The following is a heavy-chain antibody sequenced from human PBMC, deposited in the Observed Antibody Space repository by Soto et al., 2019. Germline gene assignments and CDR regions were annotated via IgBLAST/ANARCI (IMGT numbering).Heavy chain of an antibody. CDR1: GGTLNSYT. CDR3: ARSSVAAAGTLGN. J-gene: IGHJ4*02. D-gene: IGHD6-13*01. V-gene: IGHV1-69*02. Sequence: QVQLVQSGAEVKKPESSVKVSCKASGGTLNSYTINWVRQAPGHGPEWLGRIIPVLGVANYAQTFQGRVTITADKSTSTVYMELTSLRSEDTAVYYCARSSVAAAGTLGNWGPGTLVTVSS. CDR2: IIPVLGVA.